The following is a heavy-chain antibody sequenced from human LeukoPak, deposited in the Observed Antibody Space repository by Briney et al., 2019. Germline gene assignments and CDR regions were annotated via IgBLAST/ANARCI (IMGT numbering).Heavy chain of an antibody. CDR1: GFTFSSYA. CDR2: ISGSGGST. V-gene: IGHV3-23*01. CDR3: AKESYSSGWYAYFDY. J-gene: IGHJ4*02. Sequence: GGSLRLSCAASGFTFSSYAMSLVRQAPGKGLEWVSAISGSGGSTYYADSVKGRFTISRDNSKNTLYLQMNSLRAEDTAVYYCAKESYSSGWYAYFDYWGQGTLVTVSS. D-gene: IGHD6-19*01.